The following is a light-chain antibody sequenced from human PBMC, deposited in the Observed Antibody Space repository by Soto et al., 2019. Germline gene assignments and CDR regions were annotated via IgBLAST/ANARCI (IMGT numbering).Light chain of an antibody. CDR3: QQYGDSQRS. J-gene: IGKJ1*01. CDR1: RSLSSDY. Sequence: IVLMHSPDTLSLSPGERATLSCRASRSLSSDYLAWYQQKPGQAPRLLFYHASRRATGTPDRFSVSGSGKDLTLRISRLEPGDFAVYYCQQYGDSQRSVGQGTKVDIK. CDR2: HAS. V-gene: IGKV3-20*01.